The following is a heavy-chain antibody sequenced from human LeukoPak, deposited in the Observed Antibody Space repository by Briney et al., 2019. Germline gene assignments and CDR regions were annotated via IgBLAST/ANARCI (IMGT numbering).Heavy chain of an antibody. CDR2: INHSGST. V-gene: IGHV4-34*01. CDR1: GGSFSGYY. Sequence: SETLSLTCAVYGGSFSGYYWSWIRQPPGKGLEWIGEINHSGSTNYNPSLKSRVTISVDTSKNQFSLKLSSVTAADTAVYYCARAPYCSGGSCYRIYYYMDVWGKGTTVTVSS. CDR3: ARAPYCSGGSCYRIYYYMDV. J-gene: IGHJ6*03. D-gene: IGHD2-15*01.